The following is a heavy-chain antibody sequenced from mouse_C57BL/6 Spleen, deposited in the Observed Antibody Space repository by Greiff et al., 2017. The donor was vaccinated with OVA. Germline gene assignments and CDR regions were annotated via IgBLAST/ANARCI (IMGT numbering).Heavy chain of an antibody. J-gene: IGHJ3*01. Sequence: EVQLQQSGPELVKPGASVKISCKASGYTFTDYYMNWVKQSHGKSLEWIGDINPNNGGTSYNQKFKGKATLTVDKSSSTAYMELRSLTSEDSAVYYCARDFGYDVRVWAYWGQGTLVTVSA. CDR3: ARDFGYDVRVWAY. CDR1: GYTFTDYY. CDR2: INPNNGGT. D-gene: IGHD2-2*01. V-gene: IGHV1-26*01.